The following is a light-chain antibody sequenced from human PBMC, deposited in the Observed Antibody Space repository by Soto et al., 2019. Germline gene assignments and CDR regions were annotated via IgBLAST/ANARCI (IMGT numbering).Light chain of an antibody. CDR1: SSDVGGYNY. CDR2: DVS. Sequence: QSALTQPRSVSGSPGQSVTISCTGTSSDVGGYNYVSWYQQHPGKAPKLMIYDVSKRPSGVPDRFSGSKSGNTASLTISGLQAEDEADYYCSSYTTNSSYVFGTGTKVTV. V-gene: IGLV2-11*01. CDR3: SSYTTNSSYV. J-gene: IGLJ1*01.